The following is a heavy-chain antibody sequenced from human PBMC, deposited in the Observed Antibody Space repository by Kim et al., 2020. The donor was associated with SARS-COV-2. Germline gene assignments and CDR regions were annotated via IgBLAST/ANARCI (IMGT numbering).Heavy chain of an antibody. CDR3: ARVGREGDTVAGKSGNWFDP. D-gene: IGHD5-12*01. CDR2: ISYDGSNK. V-gene: IGHV3-30*04. CDR1: GFTFSSYA. J-gene: IGHJ5*02. Sequence: GGSLRLSCAASGFTFSSYAMHWVRQAPGKGLEWVAVISYDGSNKYYADSVKGRFTISRDNSKNTLYLQMNSLRAEDTAVYYCARVGREGDTVAGKSGNWFDPWGQGTLVTVSS.